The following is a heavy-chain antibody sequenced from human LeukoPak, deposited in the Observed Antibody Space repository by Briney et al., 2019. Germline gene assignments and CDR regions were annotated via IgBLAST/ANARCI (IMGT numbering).Heavy chain of an antibody. CDR2: INSDGNSI. CDR3: HHSSRAFDI. V-gene: IGHV3-74*01. J-gene: IGHJ3*02. D-gene: IGHD5-18*01. CDR1: GFTFSSYW. Sequence: GGSLRLSCAASGFTFSSYWMHWVRQAPGKGLVWVSRINSDGNSITYADSVKGRSTISRDNAKNTLYLQMNSLRAEDTAVYYCHHSSRAFDIWGQGTRVTVSS.